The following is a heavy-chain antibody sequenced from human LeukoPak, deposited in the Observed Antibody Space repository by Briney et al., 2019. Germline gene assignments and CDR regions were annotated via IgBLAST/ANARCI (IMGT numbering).Heavy chain of an antibody. D-gene: IGHD3-3*01. J-gene: IGHJ5*02. Sequence: SETLSLTCAVSGGSISSGGYSWSWIRQPPGRGLEWIGYIYHSGSTYYNPSLKSRVTISVDRSKNQFSLKLSSVTAADTAVYYCARVEARYDFWSGYLVNNWFDPWGQGTLVTVSS. CDR3: ARVEARYDFWSGYLVNNWFDP. CDR1: GGSISSGGYS. V-gene: IGHV4-30-2*01. CDR2: IYHSGST.